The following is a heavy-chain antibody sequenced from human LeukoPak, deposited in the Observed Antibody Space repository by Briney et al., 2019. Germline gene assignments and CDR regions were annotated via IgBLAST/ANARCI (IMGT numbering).Heavy chain of an antibody. Sequence: SVKVSCKASGFTFTSSAMQWVRQARGQRLEWIGWNVVGSGNTNYAQKFQERVTITRDMSTSTAYMELSSLRSEDTAVYYCARAWFVGQWLGCDYWGQGTLVTVSS. D-gene: IGHD6-19*01. CDR2: NVVGSGNT. J-gene: IGHJ4*02. CDR3: ARAWFVGQWLGCDY. V-gene: IGHV1-58*02. CDR1: GFTFTSSA.